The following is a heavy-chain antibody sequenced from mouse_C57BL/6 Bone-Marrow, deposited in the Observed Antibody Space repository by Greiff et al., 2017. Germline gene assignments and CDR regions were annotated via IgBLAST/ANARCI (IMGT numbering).Heavy chain of an antibody. CDR2: INPYNGGT. Sequence: VQLQQSGPVLVKPGASVKMSCKASGYTFTDYYMNWVKQSHGKSLEWIGVINPYNGGTSYNQKFKGKATLTVDKSSSSAYMELNSLTSEDSAVYYCARWALYYYDSSRYDAIDYWGQGTSGTVAS. CDR3: ARWALYYYDSSRYDAIDY. CDR1: GYTFTDYY. D-gene: IGHD1-1*01. J-gene: IGHJ4*01. V-gene: IGHV1-19*01.